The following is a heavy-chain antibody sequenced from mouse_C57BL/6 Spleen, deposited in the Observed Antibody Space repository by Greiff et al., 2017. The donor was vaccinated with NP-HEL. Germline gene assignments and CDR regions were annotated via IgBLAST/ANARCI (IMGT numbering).Heavy chain of an antibody. CDR1: GFTFTHYY. CDR3: ARYRRGFLDY. V-gene: IGHV7-3*01. CDR2: IRNKANGYTT. Sequence: EVQGVESGGGLVQPGGSLSLSCAASGFTFTHYYMSWVRQPPGKALEWLGFIRNKANGYTTEYSASVKGRFTISRYNSQSILYLQMNALRAEDSATYYCARYRRGFLDYWGQGTTLTVSS. J-gene: IGHJ2*01.